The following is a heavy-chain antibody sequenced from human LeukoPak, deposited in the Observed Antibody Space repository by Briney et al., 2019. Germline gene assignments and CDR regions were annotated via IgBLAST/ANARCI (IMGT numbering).Heavy chain of an antibody. V-gene: IGHV3-23*01. CDR2: ISGSGGST. CDR3: AKVGLEYYGSGSYINRYYFDY. J-gene: IGHJ4*02. Sequence: GGSLRLSCAASGFTFSSYGMHWVRQAPGKGLEWVSAISGSGGSTYYADSVKGRFTISRDNSKNTLYLQMNSLRAEDTAVYYCAKVGLEYYGSGSYINRYYFDYWGQGTLVTVPS. D-gene: IGHD3-10*01. CDR1: GFTFSSYG.